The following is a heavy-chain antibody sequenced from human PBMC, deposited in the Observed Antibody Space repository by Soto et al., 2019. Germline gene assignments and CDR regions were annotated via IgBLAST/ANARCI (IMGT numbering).Heavy chain of an antibody. CDR1: GFSLSTSGMC. CDR3: ARTRPSSGWPPGGYYFDY. V-gene: IGHV2-70*11. CDR2: IDWDDDK. Sequence: SGPTLVNPTQTLTLTCTFSGFSLSTSGMCVSWIRQPPGKALEWLARIDWDDDKYYSTSLKTRLTISKDTSKNQVVLTMTNMDPVDTATYYFARTRPSSGWPPGGYYFDYWGQGTLVTVSS. D-gene: IGHD6-19*01. J-gene: IGHJ4*02.